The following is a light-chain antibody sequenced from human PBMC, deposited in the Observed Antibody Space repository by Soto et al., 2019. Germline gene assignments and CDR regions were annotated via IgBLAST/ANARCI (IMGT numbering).Light chain of an antibody. CDR1: SSDVGSYNY. CDR2: EVS. J-gene: IGLJ6*01. V-gene: IGLV2-14*01. CDR3: ASYAGSRTDV. Sequence: QSALTQPASVSGSPGQSITISCTGTSSDVGSYNYVSWYQQHPGKAPKLMIYEVSNRPSGVSSRFSGSKSGNTASLTISGLQAEDEADYYCASYAGSRTDVFGSGTKLTVL.